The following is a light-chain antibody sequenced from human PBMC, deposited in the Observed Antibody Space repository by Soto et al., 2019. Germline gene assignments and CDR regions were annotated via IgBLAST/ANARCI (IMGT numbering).Light chain of an antibody. V-gene: IGKV1-5*01. CDR2: DAS. Sequence: DIQMTQSPSTLSASVGDRVTITCRASQSITRWLAWYQQKPGKAPKLLIYDASSLESGVPSTFSGSGTGTEFTLTISRLQPDDFGTYYCQQYNSYSGYTFGQGTKLEIK. CDR3: QQYNSYSGYT. CDR1: QSITRW. J-gene: IGKJ2*01.